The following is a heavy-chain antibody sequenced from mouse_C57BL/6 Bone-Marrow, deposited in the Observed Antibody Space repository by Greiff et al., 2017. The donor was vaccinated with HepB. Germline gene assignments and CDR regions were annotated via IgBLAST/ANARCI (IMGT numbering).Heavy chain of an antibody. CDR1: GFTFSDYG. V-gene: IGHV5-17*01. D-gene: IGHD2-2*01. J-gene: IGHJ1*03. Sequence: EVKVVESGGGLVKPGGSLKLSCAASGFTFSDYGMHWVRQAPEKGLEWVAYISSGGSTIYYADTVKGRFTISRDNAKNTLFLQMTSLRSEDTAMYYCARGLPYWDFDVWGTGTTVTVSS. CDR3: ARGLPYWDFDV. CDR2: ISSGGSTI.